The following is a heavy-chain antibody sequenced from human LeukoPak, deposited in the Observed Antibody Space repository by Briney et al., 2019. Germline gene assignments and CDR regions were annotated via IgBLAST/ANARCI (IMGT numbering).Heavy chain of an antibody. J-gene: IGHJ6*02. Sequence: ASVKVSCKASGYTFTGYYMHWVRQAPGQGLEWMGWINPNSGGTNYAQKFQGRVTMTRDTSISTAYMELRSLRSDDTAVYYCARIAAVAGPQYYYGMDVWGQGTTVTVSS. V-gene: IGHV1-2*02. CDR3: ARIAAVAGPQYYYGMDV. CDR2: INPNSGGT. D-gene: IGHD6-19*01. CDR1: GYTFTGYY.